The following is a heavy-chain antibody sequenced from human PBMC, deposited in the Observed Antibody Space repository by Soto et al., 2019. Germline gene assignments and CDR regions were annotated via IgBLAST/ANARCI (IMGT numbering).Heavy chain of an antibody. CDR1: GFTFDDYA. CDR2: ISWNSGSL. V-gene: IGHV3-9*01. CDR3: AKDRRAARPYYFDY. Sequence: GGSLRLSCAASGFTFDDYAMHWVRQAPGKGLEWVSGISWNSGSLGYADSVKGRFTISRDNAKNSLYLQMNSLRAEDTALYYCAKDRRAARPYYFDYWGQGTLVTVSS. D-gene: IGHD6-6*01. J-gene: IGHJ4*02.